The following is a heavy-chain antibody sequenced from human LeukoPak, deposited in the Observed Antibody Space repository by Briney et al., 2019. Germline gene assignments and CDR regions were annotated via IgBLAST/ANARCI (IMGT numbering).Heavy chain of an antibody. J-gene: IGHJ4*02. D-gene: IGHD1-26*01. V-gene: IGHV3-30*18. Sequence: PGGSLGLSCAASGFTFSSYGMHWVRQAPGKGLEWVAVISYDGSNKYYADSVKGRFTISRDNSKNTLYLQMNSLRAEDTAVYYCAKDEFLQWELSYLFDYWGQGTLVTVSS. CDR1: GFTFSSYG. CDR2: ISYDGSNK. CDR3: AKDEFLQWELSYLFDY.